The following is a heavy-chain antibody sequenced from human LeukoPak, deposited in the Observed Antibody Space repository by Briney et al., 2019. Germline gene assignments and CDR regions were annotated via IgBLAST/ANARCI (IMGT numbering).Heavy chain of an antibody. CDR2: IYYSGST. CDR3: ARTPYYYESSGYYFGYFDY. J-gene: IGHJ4*02. V-gene: IGHV4-59*01. D-gene: IGHD3-22*01. CDR1: GGSISSYY. Sequence: SETLSLTCTVSGGSISSYYWSWIRQPPGKGLEWIGYIYYSGSTNYNPSLKSRVAISVDTSKNQFSLKLSSVNAADTAVYYCARTPYYYESSGYYFGYFDYWGQGTLVTVSS.